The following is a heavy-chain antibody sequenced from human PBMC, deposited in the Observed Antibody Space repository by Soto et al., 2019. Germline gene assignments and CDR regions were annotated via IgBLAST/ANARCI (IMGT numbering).Heavy chain of an antibody. J-gene: IGHJ4*02. CDR1: GFTFTSYA. D-gene: IGHD2-21*02. V-gene: IGHV3-23*01. CDR3: AKGSVVVAAKFDS. Sequence: LRLSCAASGFTFTSYAMSWVRQAPGSGLEWVSAISGSGGSTYYADSVKGRFTISRDNSKNTLYLQMNSLRAEDTAVYYCAKGSVVVAAKFDSWGQGTLVTVSS. CDR2: ISGSGGST.